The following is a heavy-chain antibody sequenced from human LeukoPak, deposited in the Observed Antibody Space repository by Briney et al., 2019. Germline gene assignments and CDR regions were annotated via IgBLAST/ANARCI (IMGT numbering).Heavy chain of an antibody. CDR1: GFTFSSYI. D-gene: IGHD6-6*01. Sequence: GGPLRLSCAASGFTFSSYIMNWVRQAPGKGLEWVSSISSSSSYIYYADSVKGRFTISRDNAKNSLYLQMNSLRAEDTAVYYCARGSKNSIALDYWGQGTLVTVSS. V-gene: IGHV3-21*01. J-gene: IGHJ4*02. CDR3: ARGSKNSIALDY. CDR2: ISSSSSYI.